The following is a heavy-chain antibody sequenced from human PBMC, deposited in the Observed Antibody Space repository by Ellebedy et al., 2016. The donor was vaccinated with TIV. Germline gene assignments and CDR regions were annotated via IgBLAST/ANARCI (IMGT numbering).Heavy chain of an antibody. Sequence: SETLSLXCSVSGGSISRYSWTWIRQPLGKGLEWIGYIFYSGDTKYNPSLEGRVTMSVDTSKNQFSLTLRSVTAADTAVYYCVRFDYDVEGYYGLDVWGRGTTVTVSS. J-gene: IGHJ6*02. D-gene: IGHD3-16*01. CDR3: VRFDYDVEGYYGLDV. V-gene: IGHV4-59*01. CDR2: IFYSGDT. CDR1: GGSISRYS.